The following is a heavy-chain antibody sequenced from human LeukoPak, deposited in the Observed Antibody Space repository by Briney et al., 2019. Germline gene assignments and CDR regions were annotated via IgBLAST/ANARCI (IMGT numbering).Heavy chain of an antibody. V-gene: IGHV3-48*04. Sequence: PGGSLRLSCAASGFTFSSYSMNWVRQAPGKGLEWVSYISSSSSTIYYADSVKGRFTISRDNAKNSLYLQMNSLRAEDTAVYYCARDPPSGYYYYYGMDVWGQGTTVTVSS. CDR1: GFTFSSYS. CDR2: ISSSSSTI. D-gene: IGHD1-26*01. J-gene: IGHJ6*02. CDR3: ARDPPSGYYYYYGMDV.